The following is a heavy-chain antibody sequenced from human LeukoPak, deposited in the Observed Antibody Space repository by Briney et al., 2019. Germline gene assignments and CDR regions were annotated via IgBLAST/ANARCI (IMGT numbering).Heavy chain of an antibody. J-gene: IGHJ4*02. CDR3: VRALGYCTSGSCYYYDY. V-gene: IGHV5-51*01. Sequence: GESLKISCXGFGYRFSSYWIGWVRQMPGKGLQWMGIIHPGDSETRYSPSFQGQVTISADKSISTAYLQWSSLKASDTAMYYCVRALGYCTSGSCYYYDYWGQGTLVTVSS. CDR1: GYRFSSYW. D-gene: IGHD2-15*01. CDR2: IHPGDSET.